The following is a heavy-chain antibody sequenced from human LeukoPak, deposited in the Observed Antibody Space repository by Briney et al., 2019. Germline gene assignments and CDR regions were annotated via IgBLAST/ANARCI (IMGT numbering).Heavy chain of an antibody. J-gene: IGHJ4*02. CDR1: GGSISSSSYY. Sequence: SETLSLTCTVSGGSISSSSYYWGWIRQPPGKGLEWIAYISDIGSTNYNPSLKSRVTMSVDTSKNQFSLKLRSVTAADTAVYYCARDRQDSSSWGDFDYWGQGTLVTVSS. CDR3: ARDRQDSSSWGDFDY. V-gene: IGHV4-61*05. CDR2: ISDIGST. D-gene: IGHD6-13*01.